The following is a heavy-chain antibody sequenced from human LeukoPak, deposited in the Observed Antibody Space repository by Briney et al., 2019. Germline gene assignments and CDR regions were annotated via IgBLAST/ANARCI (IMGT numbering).Heavy chain of an antibody. CDR3: ARDLDTAMGLDY. V-gene: IGHV3-11*01. D-gene: IGHD5-18*01. J-gene: IGHJ4*02. CDR1: GFTFSDYY. CDR2: ISSSGSTI. Sequence: GGSLRLSCAASGFTFSDYYMSWIRQAPGKGLEWVSYISSSGSTIYYADSVKGRFTISRDNANNSLYLQMNSLRVDDTAVYYCARDLDTAMGLDYWGQGTLVTVPS.